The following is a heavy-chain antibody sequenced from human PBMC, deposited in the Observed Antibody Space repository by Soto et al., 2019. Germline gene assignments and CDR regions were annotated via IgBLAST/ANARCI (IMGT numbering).Heavy chain of an antibody. V-gene: IGHV5-51*01. D-gene: IGHD3-10*02. Sequence: EESRKIPCRGSGYSFTSYWIGLVRQMPGKGLEWMGVIYPGDSDTRYSTSFQGQVTISADKSIGTAYLQWSSLKASDTAMYYCVRHSGYYVCFCYHYYYPCGMDVCGRGIMVTV. CDR2: IYPGDSDT. CDR3: VRHSGYYVCFCYHYYYPCGMDV. J-gene: IGHJ6*02. CDR1: GYSFTSYW.